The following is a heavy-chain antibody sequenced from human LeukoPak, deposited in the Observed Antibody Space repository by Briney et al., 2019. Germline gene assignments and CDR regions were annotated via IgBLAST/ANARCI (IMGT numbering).Heavy chain of an antibody. J-gene: IGHJ5*02. CDR1: GLTFSHYR. CDR3: AKRAEIRFSSGWYFGWFDP. D-gene: IGHD6-19*01. V-gene: IGHV3-23*01. Sequence: GGSLRLSCTASGLTFSHYRMTWVRQAPGKGLEWVSAISGSGGSTYYADSVKGRFTISRDNSKNTLYLQMNSLRAEDTAVYYCAKRAEIRFSSGWYFGWFDPWGQGTLVTVSS. CDR2: ISGSGGST.